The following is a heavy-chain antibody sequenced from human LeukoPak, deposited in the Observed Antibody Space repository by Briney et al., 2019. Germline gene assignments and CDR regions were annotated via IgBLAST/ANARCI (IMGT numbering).Heavy chain of an antibody. CDR2: ISYDGSNK. Sequence: GGSLRLSCAASGFTFSSYGMHWVRQAPGKGLEWVAVISYDGSNKYYADSVKGRFTISRDNSKNTLYLQMNSLRAEDTAVYYCAKDAKYYDFWSGYYNLRGQGTLVTVSS. J-gene: IGHJ4*02. CDR1: GFTFSSYG. D-gene: IGHD3-3*01. CDR3: AKDAKYYDFWSGYYNL. V-gene: IGHV3-30*18.